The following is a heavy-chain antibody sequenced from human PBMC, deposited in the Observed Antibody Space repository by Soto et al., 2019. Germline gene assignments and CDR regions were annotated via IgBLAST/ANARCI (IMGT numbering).Heavy chain of an antibody. V-gene: IGHV3-15*01. J-gene: IGHJ4*02. D-gene: IGHD3-10*01. CDR2: IKSKTDGGTT. Sequence: GGSLSLSCAASGFSFSNAWMSWVRQAPGKGLEWVGLIKSKTDGGTTDYTAPVNSRFNISRDDSENTLYLQMNRLKTEDTDVYSCSTGRINFGGFDYWGQGTLVTVSS. CDR1: GFSFSNAW. CDR3: STGRINFGGFDY.